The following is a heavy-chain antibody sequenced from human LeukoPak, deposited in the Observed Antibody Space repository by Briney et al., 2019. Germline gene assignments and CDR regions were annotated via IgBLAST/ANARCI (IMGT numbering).Heavy chain of an antibody. Sequence: SETLSLTCTVSGASVSSASYWTWLRQPPGKGVEWIAHIYNGVNTNYNPSLKSRVTISVDTSKNQFSLRLNSVTAADTAVYYCARSRAFNSGAFDPWGQGSLVTVSS. CDR2: IYNGVNT. J-gene: IGHJ5*02. V-gene: IGHV4-61*01. CDR1: GASVSSASY. CDR3: ARSRAFNSGAFDP. D-gene: IGHD1-26*01.